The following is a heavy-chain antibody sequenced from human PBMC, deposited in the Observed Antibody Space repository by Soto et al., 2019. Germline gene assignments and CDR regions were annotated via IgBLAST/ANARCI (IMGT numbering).Heavy chain of an antibody. CDR1: GYSFSAYY. J-gene: IGHJ6*03. V-gene: IGHV1-2*04. CDR3: ARESGGNTATLVYYDVYMDV. CDR2: INPNSAGT. Sequence: QVQLVQSGAEVKKPGASVRVSCKASGYSFSAYYIHWMRQAPGQGLEWMGWINPNSAGTKFAQKFHGWATMTSETSLSTAYMELSRLKSDDTTVYFCARESGGNTATLVYYDVYMDVWGKGTGVTVPS. D-gene: IGHD2-15*01.